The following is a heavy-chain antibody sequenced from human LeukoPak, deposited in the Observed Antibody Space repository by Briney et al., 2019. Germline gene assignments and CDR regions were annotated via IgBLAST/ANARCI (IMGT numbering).Heavy chain of an antibody. CDR1: GYSISSGYY. J-gene: IGHJ4*02. CDR3: ARGLVRSGDNY. D-gene: IGHD2-2*01. V-gene: IGHV4-38-2*02. CDR2: IYHSGST. Sequence: WETLSLTCTVSGYSISSGYYWGWIRQPPGKGLEWIGSIYHSGSTYYNPSLKSRVTISVDTSKNQFSLKLSSVTAADTAVYYCARGLVRSGDNYWGQGTLVTVSS.